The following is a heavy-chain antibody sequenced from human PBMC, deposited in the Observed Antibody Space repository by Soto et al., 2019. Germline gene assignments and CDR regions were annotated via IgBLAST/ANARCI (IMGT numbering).Heavy chain of an antibody. CDR1: GFTFSDYY. Sequence: QVQLVESGGGLVKPGGSLRLSCAASGFTFSDYYLSWIRQAPGKGLEWVSYISSSGSTIYYADSVKGRFTISRDNAKNSLYLQMNSLRAEDTAVYYCARDRAYYDSSGPIRVHDAFDIWGQGTMVTVSS. D-gene: IGHD3-22*01. CDR2: ISSSGSTI. CDR3: ARDRAYYDSSGPIRVHDAFDI. V-gene: IGHV3-11*01. J-gene: IGHJ3*02.